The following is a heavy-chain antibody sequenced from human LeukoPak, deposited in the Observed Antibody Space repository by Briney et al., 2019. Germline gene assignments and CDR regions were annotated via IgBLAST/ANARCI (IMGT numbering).Heavy chain of an antibody. D-gene: IGHD2-21*02. J-gene: IGHJ4*02. CDR1: GGSLSSYY. CDR2: IYYSGST. CDR3: AAFCGGDCYSGDY. Sequence: SETLSLTCTVSGGSLSSYYWSWIRQPPGKGLEWIGYIYYSGSTNYNPSLKSRVTISVDTSKNQFSLKLSSVTAADTAVYYCAAFCGGDCYSGDYWGQGTLVTVSS. V-gene: IGHV4-59*01.